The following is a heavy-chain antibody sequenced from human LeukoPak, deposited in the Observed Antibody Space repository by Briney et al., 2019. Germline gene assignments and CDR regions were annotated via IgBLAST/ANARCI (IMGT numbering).Heavy chain of an antibody. CDR3: VRDQQLV. Sequence: GGSLRLSCAASGFTVSSNYMSWVRQAPGKGLEWVSVIYSGGSTYYADSVKGRVTISRDNSKNTVYLQMNSLRAEDTAVYHCVRDQQLVWGQGTLVTVSS. CDR2: IYSGGST. D-gene: IGHD6-13*01. J-gene: IGHJ4*02. V-gene: IGHV3-66*01. CDR1: GFTVSSNY.